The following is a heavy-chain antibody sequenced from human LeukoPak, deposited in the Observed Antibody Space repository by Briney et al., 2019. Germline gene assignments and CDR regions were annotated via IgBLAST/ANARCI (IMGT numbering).Heavy chain of an antibody. D-gene: IGHD5-24*01. Sequence: PGRSLRLSCAASGFTFSSYGIHWVRQAPGKGLEWVAVISYDGSNKYYADSVKGRFTISRDNSKNTLYLQMNSLRAEDTAVYYCAKMRFFYNWFDPWGQGTLVTVSS. CDR1: GFTFSSYG. J-gene: IGHJ5*02. CDR3: AKMRFFYNWFDP. V-gene: IGHV3-30*18. CDR2: ISYDGSNK.